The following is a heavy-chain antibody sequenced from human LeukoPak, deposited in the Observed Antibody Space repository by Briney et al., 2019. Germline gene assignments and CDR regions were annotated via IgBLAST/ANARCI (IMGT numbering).Heavy chain of an antibody. V-gene: IGHV4-61*05. J-gene: IGHJ4*02. D-gene: IGHD2-21*01. CDR3: ARGGRIALTPFDY. CDR2: IYYSGST. Sequence: SETLSLTCTVSGGSISSSSYYWGWIRQPPGKGLEWIGYIYYSGSTNYNPSLKSRVTISVDTSKNQFSLKLSSVTAADTAVYYCARGGRIALTPFDYWGQGTLVTVSS. CDR1: GGSISSSSYY.